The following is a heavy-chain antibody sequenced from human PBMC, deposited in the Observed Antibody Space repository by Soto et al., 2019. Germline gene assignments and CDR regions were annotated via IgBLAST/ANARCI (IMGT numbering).Heavy chain of an antibody. Sequence: QVQLVQSGAEVKKPGASVKVSCKASGYTFTSYGISWVRQAPGQGLEWMGWISAYNGDTNYAQKLQGRVTMTTDTSTSTAYMELRSLRSDDTAVYYCARDSKDYDYVWGSYRLFDYWGQGTLVTVSS. CDR3: ARDSKDYDYVWGSYRLFDY. J-gene: IGHJ4*02. V-gene: IGHV1-18*04. CDR1: GYTFTSYG. CDR2: ISAYNGDT. D-gene: IGHD3-16*02.